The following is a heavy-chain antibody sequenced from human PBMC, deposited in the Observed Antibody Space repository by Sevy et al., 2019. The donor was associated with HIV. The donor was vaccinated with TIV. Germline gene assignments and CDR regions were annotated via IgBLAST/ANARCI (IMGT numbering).Heavy chain of an antibody. V-gene: IGHV3-7*01. Sequence: GGYLRLSCAASGFTFSKYWMGWVRQAPGKGLEWVANIKQDAGQKYYVDSVKGRFTISRDNAKNSLYLQMNSLRADDTAVYFCARDDGNYYFHYWGQGTLVTVSS. D-gene: IGHD1-7*01. CDR3: ARDDGNYYFHY. CDR1: GFTFSKYW. J-gene: IGHJ4*02. CDR2: IKQDAGQK.